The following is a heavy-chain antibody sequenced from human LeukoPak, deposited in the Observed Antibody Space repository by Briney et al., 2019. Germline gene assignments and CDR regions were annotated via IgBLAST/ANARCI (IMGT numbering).Heavy chain of an antibody. CDR1: GFTFSDYY. J-gene: IGHJ3*02. Sequence: GGSLRLSCAASGFTFSDYYMSWIRQAPGKGLEWVSYISSSGSTIYYADSVKGRFTISRDNSKNTLYLQMNSLGAEDTAVYYCARDRSMRDYDSSGYYDPGAFDIWGQGTMVTVSS. D-gene: IGHD3-22*01. CDR3: ARDRSMRDYDSSGYYDPGAFDI. CDR2: ISSSGSTI. V-gene: IGHV3-11*04.